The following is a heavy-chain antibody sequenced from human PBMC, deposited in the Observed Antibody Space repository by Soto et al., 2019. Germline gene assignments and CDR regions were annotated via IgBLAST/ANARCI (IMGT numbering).Heavy chain of an antibody. CDR1: GGTFSSYA. D-gene: IGHD3-3*01. Sequence: ASVKVSCKASGGTFSSYAISWVRQAPGQGLEWMGGIIPIFGTANYAQKFQGRVTITADESTSTAYMELSSLRSEDTAVYYCARFMAEFFSGYYYYYYGMEVWGQGTTVTVSS. J-gene: IGHJ6*02. CDR3: ARFMAEFFSGYYYYYYGMEV. CDR2: IIPIFGTA. V-gene: IGHV1-69*13.